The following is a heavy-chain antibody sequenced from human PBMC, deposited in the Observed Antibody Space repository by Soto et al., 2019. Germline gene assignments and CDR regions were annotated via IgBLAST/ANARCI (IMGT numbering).Heavy chain of an antibody. CDR1: GFTCDDYE. Sequence: PGGSMIVSCASSGFTCDDYERNLIRQAPGKGLEWIAYITSSGSTIYYADSVKGRFTISRDNTKNSLFLQMDSLRAEDTAVYYCARGNSPVHISWGHGTRGNVAS. V-gene: IGHV3-48*03. CDR2: ITSSGSTI. CDR3: ARGNSPVHIS. D-gene: IGHD2-21*01. J-gene: IGHJ5*01.